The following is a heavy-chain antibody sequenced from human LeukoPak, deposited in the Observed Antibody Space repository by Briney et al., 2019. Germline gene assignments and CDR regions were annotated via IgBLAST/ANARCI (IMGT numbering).Heavy chain of an antibody. V-gene: IGHV1-2*02. CDR2: INPYSGDT. J-gene: IGHJ4*02. D-gene: IGHD2-15*01. CDR3: ARPYCNVRSCHDYFDY. CDR1: GYTFTGYY. Sequence: ASVKDSCKASGYTFTGYYMHWVRQAPGQGLEWMAWINPYSGDTKYAQKFQGRVTMTRDTSISTAYMELSRLRSDDTAVYYCARPYCNVRSCHDYFDYWGQGTLVTVSS.